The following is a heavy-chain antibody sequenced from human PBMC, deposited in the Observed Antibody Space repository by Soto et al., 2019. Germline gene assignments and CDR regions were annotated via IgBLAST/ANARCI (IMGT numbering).Heavy chain of an antibody. CDR3: ASSTTGTKAPTDAFDI. D-gene: IGHD1-1*01. CDR1: GYSFTSYW. J-gene: IGHJ3*02. Sequence: GESLKISCKGSGYSFTSYWIGWVRQMPGKGLEWMGIIYPGDSDTRYSPSFQGQVTISADKSISTAYLQWSSLKASDTAMYYCASSTTGTKAPTDAFDIWGQGTMVTVSS. V-gene: IGHV5-51*01. CDR2: IYPGDSDT.